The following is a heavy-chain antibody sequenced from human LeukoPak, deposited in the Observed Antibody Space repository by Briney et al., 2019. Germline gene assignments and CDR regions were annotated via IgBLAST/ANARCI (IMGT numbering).Heavy chain of an antibody. CDR1: GGSINNYY. V-gene: IGHV4-59*01. CDR2: IHYSGST. Sequence: SETLSLTCTVSGGSINNYYWSWIRQPPGKGLEWIGYIHYSGSTNYNPSLKSRVTISVDTSKNDFSLKLSSVTAADTAVYYCAREEYGDYVGYWGQGTLVTVAS. D-gene: IGHD4-17*01. CDR3: AREEYGDYVGY. J-gene: IGHJ4*02.